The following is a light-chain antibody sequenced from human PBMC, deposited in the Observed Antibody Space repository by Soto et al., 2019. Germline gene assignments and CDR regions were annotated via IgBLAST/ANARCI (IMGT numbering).Light chain of an antibody. CDR2: DAF. Sequence: EMVLTQSPGTLSLSPGERATLSCRASQSVSYTFLAWYQQKPGQAPRLLIHDAFRRATGIPDRFSGSGSGTDFSLTISTLEPEDSAVYYCQQYDTSPLTFGGGTKVEIK. CDR1: QSVSYTF. J-gene: IGKJ4*01. CDR3: QQYDTSPLT. V-gene: IGKV3-20*01.